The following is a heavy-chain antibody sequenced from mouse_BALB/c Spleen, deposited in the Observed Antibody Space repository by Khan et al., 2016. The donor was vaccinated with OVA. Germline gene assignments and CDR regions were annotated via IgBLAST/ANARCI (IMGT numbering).Heavy chain of an antibody. Sequence: QVQLQQSGAELVRPGASVKLSCKTSGYIFTSYWIHWIQQRSGQGLEWIAKIYPGTDNTYYNENLKDKATLTADKSSSTASMQLSSLRSEDSAVYFCAREEDLYYFDYWGQGTTLTVSS. CDR2: IYPGTDNT. J-gene: IGHJ2*01. CDR1: GYIFTSYW. V-gene: IGHV1S132*01. CDR3: AREEDLYYFDY.